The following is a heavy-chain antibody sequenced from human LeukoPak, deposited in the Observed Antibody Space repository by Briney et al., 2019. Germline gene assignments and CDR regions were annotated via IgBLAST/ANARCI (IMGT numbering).Heavy chain of an antibody. J-gene: IGHJ4*02. CDR2: ISGSGGST. V-gene: IGHV3-23*01. Sequence: PGGSLRLSCAASGFTFSSYAMSWVHQAPGKGLEWVSAISGSGGSTYYADSVKGRFTISRDNSKNTLYLQMNSLRAEDTAVYYCAKDPFKITMIVVGFFDYWGQGTLVTVSS. D-gene: IGHD3-22*01. CDR3: AKDPFKITMIVVGFFDY. CDR1: GFTFSSYA.